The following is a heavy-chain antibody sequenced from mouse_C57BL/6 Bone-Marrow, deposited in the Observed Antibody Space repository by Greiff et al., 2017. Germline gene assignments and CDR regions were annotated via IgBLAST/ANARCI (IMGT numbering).Heavy chain of an antibody. CDR3: TREGEGGAWFAY. J-gene: IGHJ3*01. CDR2: ISSGGDYI. Sequence: EVQGVESGEGLVKPGGSLKLSCAASGFTFSSYAMSWVRQTPETRLEWVAYISSGGDYIYYADTVKGRFTISRDNARNTLYLQMSSLKSEDTAMYYCTREGEGGAWFAYWGQGTLVTVSA. CDR1: GFTFSSYA. V-gene: IGHV5-9-1*02.